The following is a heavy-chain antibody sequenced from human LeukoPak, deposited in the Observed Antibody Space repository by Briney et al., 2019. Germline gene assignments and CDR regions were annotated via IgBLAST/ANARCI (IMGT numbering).Heavy chain of an antibody. D-gene: IGHD3-9*01. CDR3: ARGEAYYDILTDYPRDYGMDV. Sequence: PSETLSLTCAVYGGSLSGYYWNWIRQPPGKGLEWIGEINHSGSTNYNPSLKSRVTISVDTSKNQSSLKLSSVTAADTAVYYCARGEAYYDILTDYPRDYGMDVWGQGTTVTVSS. CDR2: INHSGST. V-gene: IGHV4-34*01. CDR1: GGSLSGYY. J-gene: IGHJ6*02.